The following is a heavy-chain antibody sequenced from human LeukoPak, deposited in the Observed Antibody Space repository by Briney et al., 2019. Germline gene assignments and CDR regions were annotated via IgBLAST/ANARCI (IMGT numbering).Heavy chain of an antibody. D-gene: IGHD4-17*01. J-gene: IGHJ4*02. Sequence: SETLSLTCTVSGYSISSGYYWGWIRQPPGKGLEWIGSIYHSGSPYYNPSLKSRVTISVDTSKNQFSLKLSSVTAADTAVYYCARADGDYLDYWGQGTLVTVSS. CDR1: GYSISSGYY. V-gene: IGHV4-38-2*02. CDR2: IYHSGSP. CDR3: ARADGDYLDY.